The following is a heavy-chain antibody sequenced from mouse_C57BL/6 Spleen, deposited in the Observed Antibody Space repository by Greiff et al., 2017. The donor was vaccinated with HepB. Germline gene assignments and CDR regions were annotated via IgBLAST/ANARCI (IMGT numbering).Heavy chain of an antibody. CDR2: ISDGGSYT. V-gene: IGHV5-4*01. CDR1: GFNFSSYA. J-gene: IGHJ2*01. Sequence: EVKLMESGGGLVKPGGSLKLSCAASGFNFSSYAMSWVRQTPGKRLEWVATISDGGSYTYYPDNVKGRFTISRDNAKNNLYMPMSHLKSEDTAMYYCARDSNWDGLDYWGQGTTLTVSS. D-gene: IGHD4-1*01. CDR3: ARDSNWDGLDY.